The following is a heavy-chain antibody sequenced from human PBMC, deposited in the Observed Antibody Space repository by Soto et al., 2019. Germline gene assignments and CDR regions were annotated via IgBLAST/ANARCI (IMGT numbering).Heavy chain of an antibody. CDR2: ISGKNGNT. D-gene: IGHD2-15*01. J-gene: IGHJ6*02. V-gene: IGHV1-18*04. CDR3: ARVSSSIVVVPDYGMDV. Sequence: QVQLVQSGVEVKKPGASVKVSCKASGYTFISHGISWVRQAPGQGLEWMGWISGKNGNTNYAQKLQGRVTLTTDTSTSTAYMELRSLRSDDTAVYYCARVSSSIVVVPDYGMDVXXXXTTVTVSS. CDR1: GYTFISHG.